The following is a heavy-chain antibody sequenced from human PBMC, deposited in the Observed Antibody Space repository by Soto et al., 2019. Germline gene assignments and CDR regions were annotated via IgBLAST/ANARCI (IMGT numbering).Heavy chain of an antibody. CDR3: AREGGYYDSSGYSREYFQH. Sequence: QVQLVESGGGVVQPGRSLRLSCAASGFTFSSYGMHWVRQAPGKGLAWVAVIWYDGSNKYYADSVKGRFTISRDNSKNTLYLQMNSLRAEDTAVYYCAREGGYYDSSGYSREYFQHWGQGTLVTVSS. J-gene: IGHJ1*01. CDR2: IWYDGSNK. V-gene: IGHV3-33*01. CDR1: GFTFSSYG. D-gene: IGHD3-22*01.